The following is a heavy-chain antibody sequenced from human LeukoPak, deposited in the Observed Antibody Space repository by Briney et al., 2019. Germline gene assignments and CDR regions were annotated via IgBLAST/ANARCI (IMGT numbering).Heavy chain of an antibody. J-gene: IGHJ3*02. V-gene: IGHV3-23*01. CDR1: GFTFSSYA. CDR2: ISGSGGST. Sequence: GGSLRLFCAASGFTFSSYAMSWVRQAPGKGLEWVSAISGSGGSTYYADSVKGRFTISRDNSKNTLYLQMDSLRVDDSAVYYCAKDHDGYEMWGQGTMVTVSS. CDR3: AKDHDGYEM.